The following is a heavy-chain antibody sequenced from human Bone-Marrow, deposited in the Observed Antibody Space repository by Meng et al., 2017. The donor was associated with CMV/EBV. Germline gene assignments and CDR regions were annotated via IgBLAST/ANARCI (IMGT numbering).Heavy chain of an antibody. CDR3: AKDDSAYFDFRSGYSTPPDY. V-gene: IGHV3-30*02. J-gene: IGHJ4*02. Sequence: GGSLRLSCAASGFTFSSYAMHWVRQAPGKGLEWVAFIRYDGSNKYYVDSVKGRFTISRDNSKNMLYLQMNSLRVADTAVYYCAKDDSAYFDFRSGYSTPPDYWGQGTLVAVSS. CDR1: GFTFSSYA. CDR2: IRYDGSNK. D-gene: IGHD3-3*01.